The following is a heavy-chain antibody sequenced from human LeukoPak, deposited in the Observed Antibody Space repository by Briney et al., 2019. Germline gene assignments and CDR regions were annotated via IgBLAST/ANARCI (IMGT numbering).Heavy chain of an antibody. CDR1: GGSISSGGYS. J-gene: IGHJ4*02. D-gene: IGHD6-19*01. CDR2: IYHSGST. Sequence: SETLSLTCAVSGGSISSGGYSWSWIRQPPGKGLEWIGYIYHSGSTYYNPSLKSRVTISVDRSKNQFSLKLSSVAAADTAVYYCARSSGWMDFDYWGQGTLVTVSS. V-gene: IGHV4-30-2*01. CDR3: ARSSGWMDFDY.